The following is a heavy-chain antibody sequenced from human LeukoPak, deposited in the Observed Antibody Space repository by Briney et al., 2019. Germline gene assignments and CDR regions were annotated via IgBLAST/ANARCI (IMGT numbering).Heavy chain of an antibody. V-gene: IGHV3-7*01. D-gene: IGHD5-18*01. CDR2: IKQDGSEK. Sequence: GGSLRLSCAASGFTFSSYAMSWVRQAPGKGLEWVANIKQDGSEKYYVDSVKGRFTISRDNAKNSLYLQMNSLGAEDTAVYYCARDTPHGQLWLDWGQGTLVTVSS. CDR1: GFTFSSYA. CDR3: ARDTPHGQLWLD. J-gene: IGHJ4*02.